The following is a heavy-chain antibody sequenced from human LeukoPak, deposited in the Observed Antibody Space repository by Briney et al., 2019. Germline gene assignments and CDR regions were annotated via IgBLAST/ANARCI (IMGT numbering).Heavy chain of an antibody. CDR1: GYIFTGYY. D-gene: IGHD3-3*01. V-gene: IGHV1-2*02. CDR3: AKDLVGYDFWSGFDY. CDR2: INPNSGGT. J-gene: IGHJ4*02. Sequence: GASVKVSCKASGYIFTGYYMHWVRQAPGQGLEWMGSINPNSGGTKYAQKFQGRVTMTRDTSISTAYMELSRLRSDDTAVYYCAKDLVGYDFWSGFDYWGQGTLVTVSS.